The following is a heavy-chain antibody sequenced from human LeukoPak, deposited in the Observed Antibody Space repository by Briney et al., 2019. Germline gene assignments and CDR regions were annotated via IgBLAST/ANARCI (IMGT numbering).Heavy chain of an antibody. CDR2: ISWNSGSI. V-gene: IGHV3-9*01. CDR1: GFTFDDDA. Sequence: GGSLRLSCAASGFTFDDDAMHWVRQARGKGLEWVSGISWNSGSIGYADSVKGRFTISRDNAKNSLYLQMNSLRAEDTALYYCAKASLPGIAVAGKAFDYWGQGTLVTVSS. CDR3: AKASLPGIAVAGKAFDY. D-gene: IGHD6-19*01. J-gene: IGHJ4*02.